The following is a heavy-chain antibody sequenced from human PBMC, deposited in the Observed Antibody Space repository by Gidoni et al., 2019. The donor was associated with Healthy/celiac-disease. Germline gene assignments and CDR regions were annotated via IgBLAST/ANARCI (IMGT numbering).Heavy chain of an antibody. CDR1: GFTFRSYW. J-gene: IGHJ3*02. V-gene: IGHV3-7*03. CDR3: ARDCGGDCYGAFDI. D-gene: IGHD2-21*01. Sequence: EVQLVESGGGLVQPGGSLRLSCAASGFTFRSYWMSWVRQAPGKGLEGVANIKQDGSEKYYVDSVKGRFTISRDNAKNSLYLQMNSLRAEDTAVYYCARDCGGDCYGAFDIWGQGTMVTVSS. CDR2: IKQDGSEK.